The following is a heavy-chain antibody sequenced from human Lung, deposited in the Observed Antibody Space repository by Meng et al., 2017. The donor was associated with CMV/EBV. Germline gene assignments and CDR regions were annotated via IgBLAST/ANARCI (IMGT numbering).Heavy chain of an antibody. CDR2: INPNSGGT. CDR1: GHSFTDYY. D-gene: IGHD3-10*01. V-gene: IGHV1-2*02. Sequence: ASXXVSXKASGHSFTDYYIHWVRQAPGQGLEWMGWINPNSGGTNYAENFQGRVTMTRDTSISTASMEPNRLRSEDTAVYYCARDRFRTVRGLFSYWGQGNXVTVSS. J-gene: IGHJ4*02. CDR3: ARDRFRTVRGLFSY.